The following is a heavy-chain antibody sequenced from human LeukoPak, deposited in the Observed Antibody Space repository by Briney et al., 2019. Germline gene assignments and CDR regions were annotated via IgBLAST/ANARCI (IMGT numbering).Heavy chain of an antibody. V-gene: IGHV3-21*01. CDR3: ARDICSSTSCSYLDY. Sequence: GGSLRLSCAASGFTFSSYSMNWVRQAPGKGLEWVSSISSSSSYIYYADSVKGRFTISRDNAKNSLYLQMNSLRAEDTAVYYCARDICSSTSCSYLDYWGQGTLVTVSS. J-gene: IGHJ4*02. D-gene: IGHD2-2*01. CDR1: GFTFSSYS. CDR2: ISSSSSYI.